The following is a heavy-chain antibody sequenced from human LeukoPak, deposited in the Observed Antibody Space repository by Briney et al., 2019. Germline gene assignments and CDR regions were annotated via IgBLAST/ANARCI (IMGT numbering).Heavy chain of an antibody. V-gene: IGHV3-66*01. CDR2: IYSGDST. CDR3: ARVSPSIAVAGTANS. D-gene: IGHD6-19*01. Sequence: GGSLRLSCAVSGFTVSSNYMRWVRQAPGKGLEWASDIYSGDSTYYADSVKGRFTISRDNSQNTLYLQMNSLRAEDTAVYYCARVSPSIAVAGTANSWGQGTLVTVSS. CDR1: GFTVSSNY. J-gene: IGHJ5*02.